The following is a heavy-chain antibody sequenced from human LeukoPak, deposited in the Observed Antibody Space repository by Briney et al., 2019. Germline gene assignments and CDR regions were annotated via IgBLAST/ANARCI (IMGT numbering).Heavy chain of an antibody. Sequence: ASVKASCKASGYTFSNLGISWVPQAAGQGLEWWGWISAKSGSANYGEKFKGRVTMTTDTSTSTAYMDLRSLRSDDTAVYYCARVGGYYFPSDDWGQGTLVTV. J-gene: IGHJ4*02. V-gene: IGHV1-18*01. CDR1: GYTFSNLG. CDR2: ISAKSGSA. CDR3: ARVGGYYFPSDD. D-gene: IGHD2-15*01.